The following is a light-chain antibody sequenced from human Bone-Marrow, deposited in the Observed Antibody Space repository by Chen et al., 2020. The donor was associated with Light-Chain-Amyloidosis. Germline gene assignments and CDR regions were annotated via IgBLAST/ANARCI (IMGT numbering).Light chain of an antibody. CDR3: QAADSSGTYEVI. CDR1: DLPTKS. Sequence: SYELTQPPSVSVSPGQTARITCSGDDLPTKSASWYQQKPGQARVLGLHRATERPSGISERFSGSSSGTTATLTIIGVQAEDEADYHCQAADSSGTYEVIFGGGTKLTVL. CDR2: RAT. V-gene: IGLV3-25*03. J-gene: IGLJ2*01.